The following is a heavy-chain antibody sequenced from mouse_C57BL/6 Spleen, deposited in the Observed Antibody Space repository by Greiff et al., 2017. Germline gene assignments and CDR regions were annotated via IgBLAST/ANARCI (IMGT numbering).Heavy chain of an antibody. CDR3: ARSRITTVGIDY. Sequence: VQLQQSGAELVRPGSSVKLSCKASGYTFTSYWMHWVKQRPIQGLEWIGNIDPSDSETHYNQKFKDKATLTVDKSSSTAYMQLSSLTSEDSAVYYCARSRITTVGIDYWGQGTTLTVSS. J-gene: IGHJ2*01. CDR1: GYTFTSYW. V-gene: IGHV1-52*01. D-gene: IGHD1-1*01. CDR2: IDPSDSET.